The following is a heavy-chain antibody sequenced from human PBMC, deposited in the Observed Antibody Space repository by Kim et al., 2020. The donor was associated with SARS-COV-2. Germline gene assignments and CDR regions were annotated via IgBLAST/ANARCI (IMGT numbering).Heavy chain of an antibody. CDR3: GRAPDS. Sequence: MYHSGHTYYNPSLKSRVTISEDTSKNQFSLKVTSVSDADTAVYYCGRAPDSWGQGTLVTVSS. J-gene: IGHJ4*02. V-gene: IGHV4-39*01. CDR2: MYHSGHT.